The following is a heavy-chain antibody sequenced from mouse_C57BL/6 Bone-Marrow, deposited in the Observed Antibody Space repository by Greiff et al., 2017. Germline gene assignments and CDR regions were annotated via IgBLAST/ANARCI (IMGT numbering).Heavy chain of an antibody. Sequence: QVQLKQPGAELVKPGASVKLSCTASGYTFTSYWMQWVKQRPGQGLEWIGEIDPSDSYTNYNQKFKGKATLTVDTSSSTSYMQLSSLTSEDSAVYYCARGVWLLPGYWYFDVWGTGTTVTVSS. J-gene: IGHJ1*03. D-gene: IGHD2-10*02. CDR1: GYTFTSYW. CDR2: IDPSDSYT. CDR3: ARGVWLLPGYWYFDV. V-gene: IGHV1-50*01.